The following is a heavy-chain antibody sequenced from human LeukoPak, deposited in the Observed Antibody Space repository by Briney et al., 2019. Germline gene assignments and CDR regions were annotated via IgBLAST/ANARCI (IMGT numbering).Heavy chain of an antibody. CDR1: GFTFSSYS. D-gene: IGHD3-10*01. J-gene: IGHJ3*02. CDR2: ISSSSSYI. Sequence: GGSLRLSCAASGFTFSSYSMNWVRQAPGKGLEWVSSISSSSSYIYYADSVKGRFTISRDNAKNSLYLQMNSLRAEDTAVYYCARATMVRGVIMYALDIWGQGTMVTVSS. CDR3: ARATMVRGVIMYALDI. V-gene: IGHV3-21*01.